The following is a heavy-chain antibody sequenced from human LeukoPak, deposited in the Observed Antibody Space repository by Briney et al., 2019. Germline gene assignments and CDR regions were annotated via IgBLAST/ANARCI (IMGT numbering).Heavy chain of an antibody. J-gene: IGHJ4*02. CDR3: ARSQVGTATDFDY. CDR2: INPNSGGT. D-gene: IGHD5-18*01. V-gene: IGHV1-2*02. Sequence: GCSVKVSCKASGYTFTGYYMHWVRQAPGQGLEWMGWINPNSGGTNYAQKFQGRVTMTRDTSISTAYMELSRLRSDDTAVYYCARSQVGTATDFDYWGQGTLVTVSS. CDR1: GYTFTGYY.